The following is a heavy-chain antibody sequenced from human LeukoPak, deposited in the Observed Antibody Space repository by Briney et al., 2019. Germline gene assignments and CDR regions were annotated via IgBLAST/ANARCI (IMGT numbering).Heavy chain of an antibody. J-gene: IGHJ4*02. CDR3: VRGGSYIDY. V-gene: IGHV4-30-4*08. D-gene: IGHD1-26*01. CDR2: IFNSGST. Sequence: SETLSLTCTLSGGSISSGDYYWSWIRQPPGKGLEWIGFIFNSGSTYYNPSLKSRVAISAETSKNQFSLKLNSVTAADTAVYYCVRGGSYIDYWGQGTLVTVSS. CDR1: GGSISSGDYY.